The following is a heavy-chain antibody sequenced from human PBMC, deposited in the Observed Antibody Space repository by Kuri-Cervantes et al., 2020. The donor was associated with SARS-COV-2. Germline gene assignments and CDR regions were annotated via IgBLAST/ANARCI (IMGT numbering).Heavy chain of an antibody. CDR1: GGSISSSSYY. J-gene: IGHJ6*03. Sequence: ESLKISCTVSGGSISSSSYYWSWIRQPPGKGLEWIGEINHSGSTNYNPSLKSRVTISVDTSKNQFSLKLSSVTAADTAVYYCARKTRITMIVVVMVPYYYYYMDVWGKGTTVTVSS. CDR2: INHSGST. V-gene: IGHV4-39*07. CDR3: ARKTRITMIVVVMVPYYYYYMDV. D-gene: IGHD3-22*01.